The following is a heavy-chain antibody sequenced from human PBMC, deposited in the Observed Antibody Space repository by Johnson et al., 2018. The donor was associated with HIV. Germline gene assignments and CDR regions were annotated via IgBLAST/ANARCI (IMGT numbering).Heavy chain of an antibody. Sequence: VLLVESGGGLVQPGGSLRLSCAASGFTVSRNYMSWVRQAPGKGLEWVSVIYSGGSTYHADSVKGRFTISRDNSKNTVYLQMNSLRAEDTAVYYCARGYILTGYSGAFDMWGQWTMVTVSS. CDR2: IYSGGST. V-gene: IGHV3-66*01. D-gene: IGHD3-9*01. CDR1: GFTVSRNY. J-gene: IGHJ3*02. CDR3: ARGYILTGYSGAFDM.